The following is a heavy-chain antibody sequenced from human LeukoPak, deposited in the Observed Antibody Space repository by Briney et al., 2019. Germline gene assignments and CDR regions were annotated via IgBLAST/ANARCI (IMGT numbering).Heavy chain of an antibody. J-gene: IGHJ4*02. V-gene: IGHV3-11*04. CDR3: ARLPAYCSSTSCYYDY. Sequence: GGSLRLSCAASGFTFSDYYMSWIRQAPGKGLEWVSYISSSGSTIYYADSVKGRFTISRDNAKNSLFLQMNSLRAEDTAVYYCARLPAYCSSTSCYYDYWGQGTLVTVSS. D-gene: IGHD2-2*01. CDR2: ISSSGSTI. CDR1: GFTFSDYY.